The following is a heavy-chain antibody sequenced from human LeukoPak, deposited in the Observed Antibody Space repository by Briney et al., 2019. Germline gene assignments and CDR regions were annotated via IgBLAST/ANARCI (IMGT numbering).Heavy chain of an antibody. CDR3: ATRPRDSSGYYLGAFDG. Sequence: GGSLRLSCEASGFIFSSYAMAWVRQAPGKGLDWVSVIGASGADTYYSDSAKGRFTVSRDNSKDTLFLHMSSLRAEDTAVYFCATRPRDSSGYYLGAFDGWGQGTTVTVYS. V-gene: IGHV3-23*01. CDR1: GFIFSSYA. CDR2: IGASGADT. D-gene: IGHD3-22*01. J-gene: IGHJ3*01.